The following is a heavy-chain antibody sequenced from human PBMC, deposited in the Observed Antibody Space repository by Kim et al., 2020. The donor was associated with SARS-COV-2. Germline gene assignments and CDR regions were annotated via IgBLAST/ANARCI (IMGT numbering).Heavy chain of an antibody. CDR2: MNPNSGNT. D-gene: IGHD3-3*01. Sequence: ASVKVSCKASGYTFTSYDINWVRQATGQGLEWMGWMNPNSGNTGYAQKFQGRVTMTRNTSISTAYMELSSLRSEDTAVYYCARVVGRFLEWFHYPYYYYGMDVWGQGTTVTVSS. J-gene: IGHJ6*02. V-gene: IGHV1-8*01. CDR1: GYTFTSYD. CDR3: ARVVGRFLEWFHYPYYYYGMDV.